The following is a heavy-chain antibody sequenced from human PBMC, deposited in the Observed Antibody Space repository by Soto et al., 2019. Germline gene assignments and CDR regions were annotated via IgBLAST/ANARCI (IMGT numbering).Heavy chain of an antibody. D-gene: IGHD3-10*01. Sequence: SETLSLTCTVSCGSISSGGYYWRWIRQHPGKGLEWIGYIYYSGSTYYNPSLKSRITIAVDTSKNQFSLKLNSVAAADTAFYYCATTRGLAVGGSFDYWGQGMLVTVSS. CDR2: IYYSGST. V-gene: IGHV4-31*03. CDR3: ATTRGLAVGGSFDY. CDR1: CGSISSGGYY. J-gene: IGHJ4*02.